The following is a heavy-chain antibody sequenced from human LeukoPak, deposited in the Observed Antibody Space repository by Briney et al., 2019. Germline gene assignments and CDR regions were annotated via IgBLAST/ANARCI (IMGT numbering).Heavy chain of an antibody. D-gene: IGHD6-13*01. CDR2: IIPILGIA. J-gene: IGHJ5*02. CDR1: GGTFSSYA. Sequence: ASVKVSCKASGGTFSSYAISWVRQAPGQGLEWMGRIIPILGIANYAQKFQGRVTITADKSTSTAYMELSSLRSEDTAVYYCARGRAAAGTGWFDPWGQGTLVTGSS. V-gene: IGHV1-69*04. CDR3: ARGRAAAGTGWFDP.